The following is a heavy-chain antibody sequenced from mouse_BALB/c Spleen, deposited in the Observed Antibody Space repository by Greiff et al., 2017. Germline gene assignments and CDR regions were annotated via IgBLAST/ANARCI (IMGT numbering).Heavy chain of an antibody. J-gene: IGHJ2*01. CDR1: GFTFSSYA. CDR3: ARERFAY. Sequence: EVMLVESGGGLVKPGGSLKLSCAASGFTFSSYAMSWVRQSPEKRLEWVAEISSGGSYTYYPDTVTGRFTISRDNAKNTLYLEMSSLRSEDTAMYYCARERFAYWGQGTTLTVSS. V-gene: IGHV5-9-4*01. CDR2: ISSGGSYT.